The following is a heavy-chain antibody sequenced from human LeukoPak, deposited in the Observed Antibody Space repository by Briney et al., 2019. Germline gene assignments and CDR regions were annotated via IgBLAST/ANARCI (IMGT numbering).Heavy chain of an antibody. J-gene: IGHJ4*02. CDR1: GGSISSYY. V-gene: IGHV4-4*09. CDR3: ARAGPCSSTSCYTGNFDY. Sequence: SETLSLTCTVSGGSISSYYWSWIRQPPGKGLEWIGYIYTSGSTNYNPSLKSRVTISVDTSKNQFSLKLSSVTAADTAVYYCARAGPCSSTSCYTGNFDYWGQGTLVTVSS. CDR2: IYTSGST. D-gene: IGHD2-2*02.